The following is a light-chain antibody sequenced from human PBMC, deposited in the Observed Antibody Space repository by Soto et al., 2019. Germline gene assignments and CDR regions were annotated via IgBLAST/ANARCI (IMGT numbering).Light chain of an antibody. CDR3: QQAYSFPYT. J-gene: IGKJ2*01. Sequence: DLQMTQSPSSVSASVGDRVTITCRASQGISSWLAWYQRKPGKAPKLLIHAVSSLQSGVPSRFSGSGSETDFTLTISSLQPEDIATYYCQQAYSFPYTFGQGTKLEIK. CDR2: AVS. CDR1: QGISSW. V-gene: IGKV1-12*01.